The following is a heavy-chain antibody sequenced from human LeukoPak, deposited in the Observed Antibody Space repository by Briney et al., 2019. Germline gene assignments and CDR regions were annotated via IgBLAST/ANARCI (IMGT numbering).Heavy chain of an antibody. V-gene: IGHV4-34*01. J-gene: IGHJ2*01. D-gene: IGHD2-21*02. CDR1: GGSFSDYY. CDR2: INHSGST. Sequence: TPSETLSLTCAVYGGSFSDYYWSWIRQPPGRGLEWIGEINHSGSTNYNPSLKSRVTISVDTSKNQFSLKLSSVTAADTAVYYCASCSDNCYLRHFDLWGRGTLVTVSS. CDR3: ASCSDNCYLRHFDL.